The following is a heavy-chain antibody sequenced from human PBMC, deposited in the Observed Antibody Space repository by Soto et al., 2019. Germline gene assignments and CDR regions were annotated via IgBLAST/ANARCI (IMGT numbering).Heavy chain of an antibody. D-gene: IGHD2-2*01. CDR2: ISSNSRTI. CDR1: GFTFSSYS. V-gene: IGHV3-48*02. Sequence: GGSLRLSCAASGFTFSSYSMNWVRQAPGTGLEWVSYISSNSRTIYYADSVKGRFTISRDNGRDSLYLQMSGLRDEDTAVYYCTRDHFSSTRCSRNGIDFWGQGTPVTVS. J-gene: IGHJ4*02. CDR3: TRDHFSSTRCSRNGIDF.